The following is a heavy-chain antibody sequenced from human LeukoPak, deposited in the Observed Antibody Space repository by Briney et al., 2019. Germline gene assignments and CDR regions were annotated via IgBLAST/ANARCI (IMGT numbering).Heavy chain of an antibody. CDR3: ATAFAGNLVDD. V-gene: IGHV1-24*01. D-gene: IGHD1-14*01. J-gene: IGHJ4*02. Sequence: ASVKVSCKVSGYTLSDLSMHWVRQAPGKGLEWMGSFALEDGEKVYAQKFQGRVTMTEDTSTDIAYMELSSLRSEDMAVYYCATAFAGNLVDDWGQGTLVTVSS. CDR1: GYTLSDLS. CDR2: FALEDGEK.